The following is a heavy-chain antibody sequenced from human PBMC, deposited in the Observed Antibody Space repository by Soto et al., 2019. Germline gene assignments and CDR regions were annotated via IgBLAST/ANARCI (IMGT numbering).Heavy chain of an antibody. D-gene: IGHD4-17*01. Sequence: QVQLQESGPGLVTPSQTLSLTCTVSGGSISSGDYYWSWIRQPPGKGLEWIGYIYYSGSTYYNPSLKCRVTLSVETSKNQFSLKFSSVTGADTAVYYCASADDYGDPIDYWGQGTLVTVSS. CDR3: ASADDYGDPIDY. V-gene: IGHV4-30-4*01. CDR2: IYYSGST. J-gene: IGHJ4*02. CDR1: GGSISSGDYY.